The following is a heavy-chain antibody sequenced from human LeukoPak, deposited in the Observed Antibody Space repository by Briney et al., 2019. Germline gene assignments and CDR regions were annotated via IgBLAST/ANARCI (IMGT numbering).Heavy chain of an antibody. D-gene: IGHD6-19*01. CDR2: INHSGST. CDR3: ARGTYSSGWYGEPVYFDY. J-gene: IGHJ4*02. CDR1: GGSFSGYY. Sequence: PSETLSLTCAVYGGSFSGYYWSWIRQPPGKGLEGIGEINHSGSTNYNPSLKSRVTISVDTSKNQFSLKLSSVTAADTAVYYCARGTYSSGWYGEPVYFDYWGQGTLVTVSS. V-gene: IGHV4-34*01.